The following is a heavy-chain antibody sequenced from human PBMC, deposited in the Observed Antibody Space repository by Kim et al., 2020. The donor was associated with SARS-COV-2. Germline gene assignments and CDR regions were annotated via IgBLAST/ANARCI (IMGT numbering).Heavy chain of an antibody. CDR1: ELAFGTYA. CDR2: ILYNSETT. CDR3: VNWAQIVAPVKNY. Sequence: GGSLRLSCTASELAFGTYAMSWVRQAPGKGLEWVSSILYNSETTYYADSVKGRFTISRDNSKNTLYLQMDSLRADDTAVYYCVNWAQIVAPVKNYWGQGT. J-gene: IGHJ4*02. V-gene: IGHV3-23*01. D-gene: IGHD1-1*01.